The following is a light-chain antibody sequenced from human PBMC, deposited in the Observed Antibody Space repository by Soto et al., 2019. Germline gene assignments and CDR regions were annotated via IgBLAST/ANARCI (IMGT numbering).Light chain of an antibody. CDR2: GAS. Sequence: EIVLTQSPATLSLSPGERATLSCRASQSVRTFLAWYQQKPGQAPRLLIYGASSRATGIPDRFSGSGSGTDFTLTISRLEPEDFAVYYCQQYGSSRTFGQGTKVEIK. CDR3: QQYGSSRT. CDR1: QSVRTF. J-gene: IGKJ1*01. V-gene: IGKV3-20*01.